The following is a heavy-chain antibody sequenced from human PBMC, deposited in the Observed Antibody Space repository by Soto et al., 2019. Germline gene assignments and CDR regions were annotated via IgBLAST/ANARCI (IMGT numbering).Heavy chain of an antibody. CDR2: ISSSSFTL. CDR1: GFTFGSYT. D-gene: IGHD6-19*01. Sequence: EVQLVESGGGLVQPGGSLRLSCAASGFTFGSYTMKWVRQAPGRGLEWVSSISSSSFTLYYADSVKGRFSISRDNGKKSVCLQMNSLRDEDTAEYYCATGNGCQPYWGQGTLFTVSS. V-gene: IGHV3-48*02. J-gene: IGHJ4*02. CDR3: ATGNGCQPY.